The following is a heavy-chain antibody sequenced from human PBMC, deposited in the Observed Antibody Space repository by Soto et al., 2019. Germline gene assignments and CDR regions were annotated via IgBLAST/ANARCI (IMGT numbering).Heavy chain of an antibody. Sequence: ASVKVSCKASGYTFTSYAMHWVRQAPGQRLEWMGWINAGNGNTKYSQKFQGRVTITRDTSASTAYMELSSLRSEDTAVYYCARGYSGPRTPYYYYGMDVWGQGTTVTVSS. V-gene: IGHV1-3*01. J-gene: IGHJ6*02. CDR2: INAGNGNT. D-gene: IGHD5-12*01. CDR1: GYTFTSYA. CDR3: ARGYSGPRTPYYYYGMDV.